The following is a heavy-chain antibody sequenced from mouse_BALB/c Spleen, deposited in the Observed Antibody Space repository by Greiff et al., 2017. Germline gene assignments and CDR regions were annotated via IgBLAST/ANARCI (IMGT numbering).Heavy chain of an antibody. D-gene: IGHD2-1*01. CDR2: ISYSGST. V-gene: IGHV3-8*02. CDR1: GDSITSGY. J-gene: IGHJ4*01. CDR3: ARSPYGNYAMDY. Sequence: EVKLQESGPRLVKPSQTLSLTCSVTGDSITSGYWNWIRKFPGNKLEYMGYISYSGSTDYNPSLKSRISITRDTSKNQYYLQLNSVTTEDTATYYCARSPYGNYAMDYWGQGTSVTVSS.